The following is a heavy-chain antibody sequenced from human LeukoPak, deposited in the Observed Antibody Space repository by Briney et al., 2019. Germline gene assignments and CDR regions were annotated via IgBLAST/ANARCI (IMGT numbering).Heavy chain of an antibody. J-gene: IGHJ4*02. V-gene: IGHV4-31*03. CDR3: ASKRFIAVAGFDY. Sequence: SQTLSFTGTVSGGSISSGGYYWSWIRQHPGKGLEWIGYIYYSGSTYYNPSLKSRVTISVDTSKNQFSLKLSSVTAADTAVYYCASKRFIAVAGFDYWGQGTLVTVSS. CDR1: GGSISSGGYY. D-gene: IGHD6-19*01. CDR2: IYYSGST.